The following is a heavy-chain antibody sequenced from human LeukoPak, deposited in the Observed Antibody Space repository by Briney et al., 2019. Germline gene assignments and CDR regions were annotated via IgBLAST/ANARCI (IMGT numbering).Heavy chain of an antibody. D-gene: IGHD2/OR15-2a*01. V-gene: IGHV3-74*03. CDR2: ITSDGFST. CDR1: GFSFSATW. CDR3: AKDFYDTTGYCFDY. J-gene: IGHJ4*02. Sequence: GGSLRLSCAASGFSFSATWMHWVRQSPGKGLVWVARITSDGFSTTYAESVKGRFTISRDNAKNTLYLQMNSLRVEDTAIYYCAKDFYDTTGYCFDYWGQGTLVTVSS.